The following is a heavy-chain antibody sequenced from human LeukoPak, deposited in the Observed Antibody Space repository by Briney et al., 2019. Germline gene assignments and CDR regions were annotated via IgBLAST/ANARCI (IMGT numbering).Heavy chain of an antibody. Sequence: GGSLRLSCAASGFTFSSYSMNWVRQAPGKGQEWVSSISSSSSYIYYADSVKGRFTISRDNAKNSLYLQMNSLRAEDTAVYYCARGWDGTTIFGVVIRNWFDPWGQGTLVTVSS. CDR1: GFTFSSYS. CDR2: ISSSSSYI. CDR3: ARGWDGTTIFGVVIRNWFDP. J-gene: IGHJ5*02. V-gene: IGHV3-21*01. D-gene: IGHD3-3*01.